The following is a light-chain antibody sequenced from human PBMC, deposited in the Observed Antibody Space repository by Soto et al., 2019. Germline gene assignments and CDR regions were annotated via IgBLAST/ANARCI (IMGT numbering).Light chain of an antibody. CDR3: QQSYNTPRT. CDR1: QRISTH. Sequence: DIQMTQSPSSLSASVGDTITITCRASQRISTHLNWYQQKPGKAPNLLIYAAYNLQSGIPSRFSGSGSGTDFTLTISSLQPDDFETYYCQQSYNTPRTFGHVTKADIK. J-gene: IGKJ1*01. V-gene: IGKV1-39*01. CDR2: AAY.